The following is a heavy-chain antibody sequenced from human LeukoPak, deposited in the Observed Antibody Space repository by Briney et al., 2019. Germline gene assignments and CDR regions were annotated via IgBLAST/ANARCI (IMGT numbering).Heavy chain of an antibody. J-gene: IGHJ4*02. D-gene: IGHD6-13*01. CDR3: ARILAAAGTDY. CDR1: GFTFSTYA. CDR2: VSGSGSST. V-gene: IGHV3-23*01. Sequence: PGGSLRLSCAASGFTFSTYAMSWVRQTPAKGLDWVSVVSGSGSSTYYADSVKGRFTISRDNSKNTVYLQMSSLRAEDTAVYYCARILAAAGTDYWGQGTLVTVSS.